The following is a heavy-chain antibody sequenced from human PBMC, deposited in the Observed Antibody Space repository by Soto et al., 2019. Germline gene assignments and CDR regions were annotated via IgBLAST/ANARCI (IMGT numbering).Heavy chain of an antibody. V-gene: IGHV1-24*01. CDR3: ATVNITIFGVVIKQAYFDY. CDR2: FDPEDGET. D-gene: IGHD3-3*01. Sequence: ASVKVSCKVSGYTLTELSMHWVRQAPGKGLEWMGGFDPEDGETIYAQKFQGRVTMTEDTSTDTAYMELSSLRSEDTAVYYCATVNITIFGVVIKQAYFDYWGQGTLVTVSS. J-gene: IGHJ4*02. CDR1: GYTLTELS.